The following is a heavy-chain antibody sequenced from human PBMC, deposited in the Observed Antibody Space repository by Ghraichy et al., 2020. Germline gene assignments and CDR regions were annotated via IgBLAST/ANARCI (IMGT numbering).Heavy chain of an antibody. V-gene: IGHV1-8*01. Sequence: ASVKVSCKASGYTFTSYDINWVRQATGQGLEWMGWMNPNSGNTGYAQKFQGRVTMTRNTSISTAYMELSSLRSEDTAVYYCARGSHIVVVPAAQQQIYYYYYMDVWGKGTTVTVSS. CDR2: MNPNSGNT. CDR3: ARGSHIVVVPAAQQQIYYYYYMDV. J-gene: IGHJ6*03. D-gene: IGHD2-2*01. CDR1: GYTFTSYD.